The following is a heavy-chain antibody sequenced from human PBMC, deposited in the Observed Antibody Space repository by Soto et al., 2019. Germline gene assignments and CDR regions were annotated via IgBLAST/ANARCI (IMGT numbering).Heavy chain of an antibody. D-gene: IGHD2-2*02. J-gene: IGHJ6*02. V-gene: IGHV3-23*01. CDR1: GFTFSSYA. CDR3: AKDGHRYCSSTSCYNYYYYGMDV. CDR2: ISGSGGST. Sequence: VGSLRLSCAASGFTFSSYAMSWVRQAPGKGLEWVSAISGSGGSTYYADSVKGRFTISRDNSKNTLYLQMNSLRAEDTAVYYCAKDGHRYCSSTSCYNYYYYGMDVWGQGTTVTVSS.